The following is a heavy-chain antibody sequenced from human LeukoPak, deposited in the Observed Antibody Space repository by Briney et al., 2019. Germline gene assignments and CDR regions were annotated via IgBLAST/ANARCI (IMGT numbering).Heavy chain of an antibody. CDR1: GGSFSGYY. CDR3: ARDSSGYYYFDY. CDR2: INHSGST. J-gene: IGHJ4*02. D-gene: IGHD3-22*01. Sequence: SETLSLTCAVYGGSFSGYYWSWIRQPPGKGLEWIGEINHSGSTNYNPSLKSRVTISVDTSKNQFSLKLSSVTAADTAVYYCARDSSGYYYFDYWGQGTLVTVSS. V-gene: IGHV4-34*01.